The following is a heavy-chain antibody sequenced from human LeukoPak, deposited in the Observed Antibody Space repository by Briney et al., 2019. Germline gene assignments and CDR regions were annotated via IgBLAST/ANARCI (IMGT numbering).Heavy chain of an antibody. V-gene: IGHV5-51*01. Sequence: GESLKISCKGSGYSFTSYWIGWVRQMPGKGLEWMGIIYPGDSDTRYSPSFQGQVTISADKSISTAYLQWSSLKASDTAMYYCARGYDILTGYYPWLDPWGQGTLVTVSS. CDR1: GYSFTSYW. CDR2: IYPGDSDT. J-gene: IGHJ5*02. D-gene: IGHD3-9*01. CDR3: ARGYDILTGYYPWLDP.